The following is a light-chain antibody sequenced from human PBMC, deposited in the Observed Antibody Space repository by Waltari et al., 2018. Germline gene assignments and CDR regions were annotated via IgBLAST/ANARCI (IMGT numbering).Light chain of an antibody. CDR3: QSYDSDEGVV. Sequence: SLLTQPHSVSESPGKTVTISCTRTSDSIASNYVQWYHQRPGSAPTTLIFEDNQRPSGVPDRFSGSIDSSSNSASLTISGLKTEDEALYYCQSYDSDEGVVFGGGTKLTVL. J-gene: IGLJ2*01. V-gene: IGLV6-57*03. CDR2: EDN. CDR1: SDSIASNY.